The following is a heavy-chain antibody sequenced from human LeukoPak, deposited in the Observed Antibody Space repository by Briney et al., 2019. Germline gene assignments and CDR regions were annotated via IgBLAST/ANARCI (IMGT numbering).Heavy chain of an antibody. J-gene: IGHJ4*02. CDR1: GFTFSSYG. CDR2: IWYDGSNK. Sequence: GGSLRLSCAASGFTFSSYGMHWVRQAPGKGLEWVAVIWYDGSNKYYADSVKGRFTISRDNSENTLYLQMNSLRAEDTAVYYCARVSSSGWYTFDYWGQGTLVTVSS. CDR3: ARVSSSGWYTFDY. D-gene: IGHD6-19*01. V-gene: IGHV3-33*01.